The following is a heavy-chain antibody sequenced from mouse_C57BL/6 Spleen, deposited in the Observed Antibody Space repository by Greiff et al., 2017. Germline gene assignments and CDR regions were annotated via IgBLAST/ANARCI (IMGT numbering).Heavy chain of an antibody. V-gene: IGHV1-15*01. CDR3: TRGDGYWYFDV. D-gene: IGHD2-3*01. J-gene: IGHJ1*03. CDR1: GYTFTDYE. CDR2: IDPETGGT. Sequence: ESGAELVRPGASVTLSCKASGYTFTDYEMHWVKQTPVHGLEWIGAIDPETGGTVYNQKFKGKAILTADKSSSTAYMELRSLTSEDSAVYYCTRGDGYWYFDVWGTGTTVTVSS.